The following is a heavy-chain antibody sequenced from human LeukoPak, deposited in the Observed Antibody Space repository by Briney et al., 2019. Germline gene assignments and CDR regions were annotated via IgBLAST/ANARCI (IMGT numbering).Heavy chain of an antibody. V-gene: IGHV1-8*01. CDR1: GYTFTSYD. CDR3: ARAREYYYGSGSPFDY. Sequence: ASVKVSCKASGYTFTSYDINWVRQATGQGLEWMGWMNPNSGNTGYAQKFQGRVTMTRNTSTSTAYMELSSLRSEDTAVYYCARAREYYYGSGSPFDYWGQGTLVTVSS. D-gene: IGHD3-10*01. CDR2: MNPNSGNT. J-gene: IGHJ4*02.